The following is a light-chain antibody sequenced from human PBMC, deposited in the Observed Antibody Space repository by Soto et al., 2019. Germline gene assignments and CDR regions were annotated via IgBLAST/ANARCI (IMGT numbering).Light chain of an antibody. V-gene: IGLV2-14*01. J-gene: IGLJ1*01. Sequence: QSARTQPASVSGSPGQSVTISCTGTASDVGVYKYVSWYQQHPGRAPKLMIYDVSNRPSGVSNRFSGSKSGNTASLTISGLQAEDEADYYCSSYPSRSTLRYVFGTGTKVTVL. CDR3: SSYPSRSTLRYV. CDR1: ASDVGVYKY. CDR2: DVS.